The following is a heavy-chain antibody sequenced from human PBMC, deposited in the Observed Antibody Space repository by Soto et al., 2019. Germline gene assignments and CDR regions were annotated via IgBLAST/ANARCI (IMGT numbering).Heavy chain of an antibody. CDR1: GYTFTSYA. J-gene: IGHJ6*03. D-gene: IGHD2-15*01. Sequence: QVPLVQSGAEVKKPGASVKVSCKASGYTFTSYAMHWVRQAPGQRLEWMGWINAGNGNTKYSQKFQGRVTITRDTSASTAYMELSSLRSEDTAVYYCASLYCSGGSCSDYYYMDVWGKGTTVTVSS. CDR3: ASLYCSGGSCSDYYYMDV. CDR2: INAGNGNT. V-gene: IGHV1-3*01.